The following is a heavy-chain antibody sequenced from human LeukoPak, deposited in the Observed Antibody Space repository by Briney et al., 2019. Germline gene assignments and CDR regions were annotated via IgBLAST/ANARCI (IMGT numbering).Heavy chain of an antibody. D-gene: IGHD3-22*01. Sequence: PSETLSLTCTVSGGSISSSSYYWGWLRQPPGTGLEWLGSIYYSGSTYYNPSLKSRVTISVHTSKHQFSLKLSSVTAADTAVYYCARHWVVVMGWYFDLWGRGTLVTVSS. CDR1: GGSISSSSYY. CDR3: ARHWVVVMGWYFDL. V-gene: IGHV4-39*01. CDR2: IYYSGST. J-gene: IGHJ2*01.